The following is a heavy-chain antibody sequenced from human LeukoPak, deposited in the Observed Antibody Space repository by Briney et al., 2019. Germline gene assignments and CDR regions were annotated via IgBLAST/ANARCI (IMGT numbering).Heavy chain of an antibody. Sequence: GASVKVSCKASGYTFTSHGIRWVRQAPGQGLEWIGMISLYNGNTKYAQNLQGRVTMTTETSTSTAYMELRNLRSDDTAVYYCARAGEEFLCANTSYSPFDYWGQGTLVTVSA. CDR2: ISLYNGNT. CDR3: ARAGEEFLCANTSYSPFDY. J-gene: IGHJ4*02. CDR1: GYTFTSHG. V-gene: IGHV1-18*04. D-gene: IGHD2/OR15-2a*01.